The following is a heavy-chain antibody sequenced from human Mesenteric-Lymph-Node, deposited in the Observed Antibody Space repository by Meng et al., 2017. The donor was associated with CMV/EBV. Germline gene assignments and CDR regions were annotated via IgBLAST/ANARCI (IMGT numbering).Heavy chain of an antibody. Sequence: SGFALSGSAMQWVRQASRKGLEWIGCIKSKADNYATAYVGSVKGRFTISRDDSKNTAYLQMSSLKTEDTAVYYCTKLDYGDYKFDYWGQGTLVTVSS. CDR3: TKLDYGDYKFDY. CDR1: GFALSGSA. V-gene: IGHV3-73*01. J-gene: IGHJ4*02. D-gene: IGHD4-17*01. CDR2: IKSKADNYAT.